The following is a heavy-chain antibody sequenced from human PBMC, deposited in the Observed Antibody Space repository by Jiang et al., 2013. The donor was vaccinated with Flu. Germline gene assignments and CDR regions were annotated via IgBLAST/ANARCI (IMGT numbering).Heavy chain of an antibody. Sequence: SSYYWSWIRQPPGKGLEWIGYIYYSGSTNXNPSLKSRVTISVDTSKNQFSLKLSSVTAADTAVYYCARQGSSGWYLDAFDIWGQGTMVTVSS. J-gene: IGHJ3*02. CDR3: ARQGSSGWYLDAFDI. CDR2: IYYSGST. CDR1: SSYY. D-gene: IGHD6-19*01. V-gene: IGHV4-59*01.